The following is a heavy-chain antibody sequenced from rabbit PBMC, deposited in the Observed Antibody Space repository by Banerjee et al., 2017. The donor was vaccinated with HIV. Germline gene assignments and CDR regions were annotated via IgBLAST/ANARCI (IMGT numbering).Heavy chain of an antibody. V-gene: IGHV1S45*01. D-gene: IGHD6-1*01. CDR1: GIDFSRYG. CDR2: IYAGSSGSA. J-gene: IGHJ4*01. Sequence: QEQLVESGGGLVTLGGSLKLSCKASGIDFSRYGISWVRQAPGKGMEWIGCIYAGSSGSAFYASWAKGRFTISKTSSTTVTLQMTSLTAADTATYFCARDWADSNGYSYAYDLNLWGPGTLVTVS. CDR3: ARDWADSNGYSYAYDLNL.